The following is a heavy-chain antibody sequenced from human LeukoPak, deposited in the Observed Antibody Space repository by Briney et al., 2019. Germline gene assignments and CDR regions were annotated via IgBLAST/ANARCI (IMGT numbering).Heavy chain of an antibody. V-gene: IGHV3-23*01. CDR1: GFTFSNYA. J-gene: IGHJ6*03. D-gene: IGHD6-13*01. CDR3: AKVAAARYNYYYYMDV. Sequence: GSLRLSCAASGFTFSNYAMAWVRQSPGKGLECVSTITGSGGNTYYADSVKGRFTISRDNSKNTLYLQMNSLRAEDTAVYYCAKVAAARYNYYYYMDVWGKGTTVTVSS. CDR2: ITGSGGNT.